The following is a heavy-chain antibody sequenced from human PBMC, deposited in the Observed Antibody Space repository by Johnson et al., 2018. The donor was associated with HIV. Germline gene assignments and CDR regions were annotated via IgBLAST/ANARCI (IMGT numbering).Heavy chain of an antibody. Sequence: QEQLVESGGGVVQPGRSLRLSCAASGFTFSSYAMHWVRQAPGKGLEWVAVISYDGSNKYYADSVKGRFTISRDNSKNTLYLQMNSLRAEDTAVYYCARSLGVVGAIGKGAFHIWGQGTVVTVSS. D-gene: IGHD1-26*01. V-gene: IGHV3-30*04. CDR3: ARSLGVVGAIGKGAFHI. J-gene: IGHJ3*02. CDR2: ISYDGSNK. CDR1: GFTFSSYA.